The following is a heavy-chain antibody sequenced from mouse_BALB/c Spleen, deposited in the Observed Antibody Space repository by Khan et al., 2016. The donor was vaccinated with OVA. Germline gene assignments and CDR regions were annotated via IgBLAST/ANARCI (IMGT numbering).Heavy chain of an antibody. V-gene: IGHV14-3*02. CDR2: IDPPNGNT. J-gene: IGHJ2*01. CDR1: GFTFKDTY. Sequence: IQLVQSGAELVKPGATVKMSCTASGFTFKDTYMHWLKQCPEQGLEWIGRIDPPNGNTKYDPKFQGKATITADTSSNTVYLQISSLTAEDTAVYYCARMAGKWGQGTTLTVSS. CDR3: ARMAGK.